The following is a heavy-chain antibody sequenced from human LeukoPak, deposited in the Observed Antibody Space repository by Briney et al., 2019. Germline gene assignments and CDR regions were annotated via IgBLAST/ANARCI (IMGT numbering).Heavy chain of an antibody. CDR1: GYTLTQLS. Sequence: ASVKVSCKVSGYTLTQLSMHWVRQAPGKGLEWMGGFDPEDGETIYAQKFQGRVTMTEDTSTDTAYIELSSLRSEDTAVYYCATARITDNWFDPWGQGTLVTVSS. J-gene: IGHJ5*02. D-gene: IGHD1-20*01. V-gene: IGHV1-24*01. CDR2: FDPEDGET. CDR3: ATARITDNWFDP.